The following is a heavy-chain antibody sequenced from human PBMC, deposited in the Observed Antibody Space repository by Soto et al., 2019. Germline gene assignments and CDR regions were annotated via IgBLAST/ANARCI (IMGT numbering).Heavy chain of an antibody. CDR3: ARDSYDYYGSGSYRPLGRYYYYGMGV. CDR1: GYTFTGYY. V-gene: IGHV1-2*04. J-gene: IGHJ6*02. D-gene: IGHD3-10*01. Sequence: GASVKVSCKASGYTFTGYYMHWVRQAPGQGLEWMGWINPNSGGTNYAQKFQGWVTMTRDTSISTAYMELSRLRSDDTAVYYCARDSYDYYGSGSYRPLGRYYYYGMGVWGQGTTVTVSS. CDR2: INPNSGGT.